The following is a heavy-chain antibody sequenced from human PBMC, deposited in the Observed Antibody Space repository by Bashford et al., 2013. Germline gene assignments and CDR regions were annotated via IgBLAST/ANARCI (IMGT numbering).Heavy chain of an antibody. CDR3: ARVLMDAFDI. V-gene: IGHV4-31*03. J-gene: IGHJ3*02. Sequence: SETLSLTCTVSGGSISSGAYYWSWIRQQPGKGLEWIGYIYYSGSTYYNPSLESRVTMSVDTSKNQFSLKLSSVTAADTAVYYCARVLMDAFDIWGQGTMVTVSS. CDR1: GGSISSGAYY. CDR2: IYYSGST.